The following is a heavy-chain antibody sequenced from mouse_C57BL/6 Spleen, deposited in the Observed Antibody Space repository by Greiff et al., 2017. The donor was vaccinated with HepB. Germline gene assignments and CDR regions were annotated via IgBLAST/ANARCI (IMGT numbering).Heavy chain of an antibody. CDR3: ARLGHYYGSSYPDY. Sequence: QVQLQQPGAELVKPGASVKLSCKASGYTFTSYWMQWVKQRPGQGLEWIGEIDPSDSYTNYNQKFKGKATLTVDTSSSTAYMQLSSLTSEDSAVYYCARLGHYYGSSYPDYWGQGTTLTVSS. V-gene: IGHV1-50*01. J-gene: IGHJ2*01. D-gene: IGHD1-1*01. CDR2: IDPSDSYT. CDR1: GYTFTSYW.